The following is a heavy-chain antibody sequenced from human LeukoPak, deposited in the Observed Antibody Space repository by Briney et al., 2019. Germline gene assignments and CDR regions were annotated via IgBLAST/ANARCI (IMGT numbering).Heavy chain of an antibody. J-gene: IGHJ4*02. Sequence: GASVKVSCKASGYTFTSYDINWVRQATGQGLEWMGWMNPNSGNTGYAQKFQGRVTITRNTSISTAYMELSSLRSEDTAVYYCARGAYSGSSEYFDYWGQGTLVTVSS. CDR2: MNPNSGNT. V-gene: IGHV1-8*03. CDR3: ARGAYSGSSEYFDY. CDR1: GYTFTSYD. D-gene: IGHD1-26*01.